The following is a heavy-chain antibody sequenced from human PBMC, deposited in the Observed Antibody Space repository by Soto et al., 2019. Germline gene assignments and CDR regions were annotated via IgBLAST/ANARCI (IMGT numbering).Heavy chain of an antibody. Sequence: PSETLSLTCSVSGASISNYYWSWIRQPPGKGLEWIGYIYYSGVIKYNPSLKSRVTASVDTSKNQFSLRLRSVTAADTAVYYCARNFDPYYFGLDVWGQGTTVTVSS. CDR3: ARNFDPYYFGLDV. CDR1: GASISNYY. J-gene: IGHJ6*02. CDR2: IYYSGVI. D-gene: IGHD2-21*01. V-gene: IGHV4-59*01.